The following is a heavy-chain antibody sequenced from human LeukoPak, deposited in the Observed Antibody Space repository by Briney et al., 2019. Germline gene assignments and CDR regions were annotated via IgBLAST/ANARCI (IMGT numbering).Heavy chain of an antibody. Sequence: SVKVFCKASGGTFSSYAISWVRQAPGQGLEWMGGIIPIFGTANCAQKFQGRVTITADKSTSTAYMELSSLRSEDTAVYYCARSTSLGYWFDPWGQGTLVTVSS. D-gene: IGHD2-2*01. CDR2: IIPIFGTA. CDR1: GGTFSSYA. J-gene: IGHJ5*02. CDR3: ARSTSLGYWFDP. V-gene: IGHV1-69*06.